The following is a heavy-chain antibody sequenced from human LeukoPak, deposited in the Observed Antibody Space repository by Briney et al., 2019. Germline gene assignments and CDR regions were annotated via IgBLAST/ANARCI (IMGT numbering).Heavy chain of an antibody. J-gene: IGHJ4*02. Sequence: PGGSLRLSCAASGFTVSSNYMSWVRQAPGKGLEWVSLIYSGGSTSYADSVKGRFTFSRDNSKNTLYLQMNSLRAEDTAVYYCARDRVNCNGVGGLFDYWGQGTLVTVSS. D-gene: IGHD1-1*01. V-gene: IGHV3-53*01. CDR1: GFTVSSNY. CDR2: IYSGGST. CDR3: ARDRVNCNGVGGLFDY.